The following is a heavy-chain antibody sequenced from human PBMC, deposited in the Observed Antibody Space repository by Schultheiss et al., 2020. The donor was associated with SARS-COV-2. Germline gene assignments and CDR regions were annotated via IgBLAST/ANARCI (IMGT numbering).Heavy chain of an antibody. CDR2: IYYSGST. Sequence: SETLSLTCTVSGGSISSYYWSWIRQPPGKGLEWIGYIYYSGSTNYNPSLKSRVTISVDTSKNQFSLKLSSVTAADTAVYYCARDLSGSYSGFDYWGQGTTVTVSS. CDR1: GGSISSYY. V-gene: IGHV4-59*01. J-gene: IGHJ4*03. D-gene: IGHD1-26*01. CDR3: ARDLSGSYSGFDY.